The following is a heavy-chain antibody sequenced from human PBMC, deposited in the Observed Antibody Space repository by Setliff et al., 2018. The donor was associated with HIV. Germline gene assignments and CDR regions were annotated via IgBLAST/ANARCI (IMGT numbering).Heavy chain of an antibody. J-gene: IGHJ6*02. Sequence: SETLSLTCAVYGGSFSDNYWSWIRQSPGKGLEWIGEINHSGRTKYSPSLRSRVSISVDTSKTQFSLKLSSVTAADTAVYYCARDAAFGGSSWYYYGMDVWGQGTTVTVSS. CDR2: INHSGRT. V-gene: IGHV4-34*01. CDR3: ARDAAFGGSSWYYYGMDV. CDR1: GGSFSDNY. D-gene: IGHD6-13*01.